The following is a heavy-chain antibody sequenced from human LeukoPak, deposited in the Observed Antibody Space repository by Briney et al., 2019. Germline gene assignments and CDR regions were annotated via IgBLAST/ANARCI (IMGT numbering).Heavy chain of an antibody. CDR1: GFTFSSYW. CDR2: INSDGSST. D-gene: IGHD3-22*01. CDR3: ARADDSGYYVNY. V-gene: IGHV3-74*01. J-gene: IGHJ4*02. Sequence: GGSLRVSCAASGFTFSSYWMHWVRQAPGKGLVWVSRINSDGSSTSYADAVKGRFTISRDNAKSTLYLQMNSLRAEDTAVYYCARADDSGYYVNYWGQGTLVTVSS.